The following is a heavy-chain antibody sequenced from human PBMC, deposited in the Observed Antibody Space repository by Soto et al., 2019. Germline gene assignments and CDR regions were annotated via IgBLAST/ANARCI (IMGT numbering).Heavy chain of an antibody. CDR3: VKVYGALGIGY. CDR1: GFTFSSYA. V-gene: IGHV3-64D*06. J-gene: IGHJ4*02. Sequence: GGSLRLSCSASGFTFSSYAMHWVRRAPGKGLEYVSAISSNGGSTYYADSVKGRFTISRDNSKNTLYLQMSSLRAEDTAVYYCVKVYGALGIGYWGQGTLVTVSS. CDR2: ISSNGGST. D-gene: IGHD7-27*01.